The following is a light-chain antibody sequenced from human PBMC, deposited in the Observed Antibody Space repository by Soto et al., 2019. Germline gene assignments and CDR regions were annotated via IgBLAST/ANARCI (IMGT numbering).Light chain of an antibody. Sequence: QSALTQPASVSGSPGQSITISCTGTSSDVGGYNYVSWYQHHPGKAPKLMIYEVSNRPSELSNRFSGSKSGNTASLTISGLQAEDEADYYCSSYTINTHVVFGGGTQLTVL. CDR3: SSYTINTHVV. V-gene: IGLV2-14*01. J-gene: IGLJ2*01. CDR2: EVS. CDR1: SSDVGGYNY.